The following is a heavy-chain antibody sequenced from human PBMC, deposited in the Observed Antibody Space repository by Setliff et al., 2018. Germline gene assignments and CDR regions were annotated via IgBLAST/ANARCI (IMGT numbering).Heavy chain of an antibody. J-gene: IGHJ6*03. V-gene: IGHV1-2*06. CDR2: INPNSGGT. CDR3: ARGALVLQFLEWLPRFYYMDV. Sequence: ASVKVSCKASGYIFTDYYMHWVRQAPGQELGWMGRINPNSGGTNYAQKFQGRVTMTRDTSISTAYTELSSLRSEDTAVYFCARGALVLQFLEWLPRFYYMDVWGKGTTVTVSS. CDR1: GYIFTDYY. D-gene: IGHD3-3*01.